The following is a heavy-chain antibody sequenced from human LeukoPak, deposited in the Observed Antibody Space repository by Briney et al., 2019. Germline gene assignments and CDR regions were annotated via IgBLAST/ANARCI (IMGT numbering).Heavy chain of an antibody. Sequence: GGSLRLSCAASGFTFSSYGMHWVRQAPGKGLEWVAVIWYDGSNKYYADSVKGRFTISRDNSKNTLYLQMNSLRAEDTAVYYCAKDPRYQYEADIWGQGTMVTVSS. D-gene: IGHD2-2*01. CDR1: GFTFSSYG. CDR3: AKDPRYQYEADI. CDR2: IWYDGSNK. V-gene: IGHV3-30*02. J-gene: IGHJ3*02.